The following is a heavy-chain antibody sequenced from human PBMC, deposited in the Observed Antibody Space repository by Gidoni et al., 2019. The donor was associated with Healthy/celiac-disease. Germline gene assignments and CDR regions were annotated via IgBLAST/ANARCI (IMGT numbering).Heavy chain of an antibody. CDR3: AREGPEFEWFGELLPLDY. CDR2: IWYDGSNK. V-gene: IGHV3-33*01. CDR1: GFTFSSYG. D-gene: IGHD3-10*01. J-gene: IGHJ4*02. Sequence: QVQLVESGGGVVQPGRSLRLSCAASGFTFSSYGMHWVRQAPGKGLEWVAVIWYDGSNKYYADSVKGRFTISRDNSKNTLYLQMNSLRAEDTAVYYCAREGPEFEWFGELLPLDYWGQGTLVTVSS.